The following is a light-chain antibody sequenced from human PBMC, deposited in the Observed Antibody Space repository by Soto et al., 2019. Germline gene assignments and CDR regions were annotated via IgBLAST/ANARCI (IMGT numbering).Light chain of an antibody. Sequence: ALTQPASVSGSPGQSITISCTGTSSDVGGYNYVSWYQGHPGKAPKLTIYDVTNRPSGVSNRFSGSKSGNTASLTISGLQADDEAHYYCASYRSSNSVVFGGGTKLTVL. V-gene: IGLV2-14*01. J-gene: IGLJ2*01. CDR1: SSDVGGYNY. CDR3: ASYRSSNSVV. CDR2: DVT.